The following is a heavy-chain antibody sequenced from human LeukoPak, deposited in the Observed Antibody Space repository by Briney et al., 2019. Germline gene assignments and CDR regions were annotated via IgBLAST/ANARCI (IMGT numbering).Heavy chain of an antibody. CDR3: ARVSAVAGNDY. Sequence: GGSLRLSCAASGFTFSNAWMSWVRQAPGKGLEWVGRIKSKTDGGTTDYAAPVKGRFTISRDNSKNTLYLQMGSLRAEDMAVYYCARVSAVAGNDYWGQGTLVTVSS. CDR2: IKSKTDGGTT. J-gene: IGHJ4*02. V-gene: IGHV3-15*01. CDR1: GFTFSNAW. D-gene: IGHD6-19*01.